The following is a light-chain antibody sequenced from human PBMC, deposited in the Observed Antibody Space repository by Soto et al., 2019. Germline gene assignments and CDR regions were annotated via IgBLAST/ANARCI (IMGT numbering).Light chain of an antibody. J-gene: IGKJ3*01. Sequence: EIVLTQSPGTLSLSPGERATLSCRASQTVNSNYLAWYQQRPGQAPRHLMYGASIRAAGIPDRFSGSGSGTDFTLTISRLEPEDFAVYHCHQFGRSPIFTFGPGTTVDIK. CDR2: GAS. CDR1: QTVNSNY. CDR3: HQFGRSPIFT. V-gene: IGKV3-20*01.